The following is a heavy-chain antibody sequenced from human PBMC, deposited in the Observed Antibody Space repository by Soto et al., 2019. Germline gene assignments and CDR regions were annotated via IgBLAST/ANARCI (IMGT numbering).Heavy chain of an antibody. J-gene: IGHJ4*02. CDR3: TTVDAVVLN. D-gene: IGHD6-19*01. Sequence: EVQLVESGGGLVKPGGSLRLSCAASGFTFNNAWMSWVRQAPGGGLEWVGRIKRNIDSGTTDYAAPVKGRFAISRDDSNSILYLQMNSLKSEDTAVYYCTTVDAVVLNWGQGILVTVSS. CDR1: GFTFNNAW. V-gene: IGHV3-15*01. CDR2: IKRNIDSGTT.